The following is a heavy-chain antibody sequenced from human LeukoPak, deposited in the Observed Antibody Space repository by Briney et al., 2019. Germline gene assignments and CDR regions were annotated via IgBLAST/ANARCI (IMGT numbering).Heavy chain of an antibody. Sequence: SETLSLTCTVSGDSISTPSYWWGWMRQSPGKGLEWIVSIAYIGITSYNPSLRSRVTISVDTSKNQFSLQLTSVTAADTAVYYCTRLPLDYSLDHWGQGTLVSVSS. D-gene: IGHD4-11*01. V-gene: IGHV4-39*01. CDR2: IAYIGIT. J-gene: IGHJ4*02. CDR3: TRLPLDYSLDH. CDR1: GDSISTPSYW.